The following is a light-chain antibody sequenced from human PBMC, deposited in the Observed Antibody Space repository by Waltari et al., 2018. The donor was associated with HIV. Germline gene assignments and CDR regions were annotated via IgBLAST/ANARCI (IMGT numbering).Light chain of an antibody. J-gene: IGLJ3*02. CDR2: EVT. V-gene: IGLV2-23*02. CDR1: GSDVGYYNL. CDR3: CSYELTSTWV. Sequence: QSALTQPASVSGSPGQSITISCTGTGSDVGYYNLVSWYQQHPGKAPKLLIYEVTKRPSGVSNRFSGSKSVNTAFLTISGLQAEDEADYYCCSYELTSTWVCGGGTRLTVL.